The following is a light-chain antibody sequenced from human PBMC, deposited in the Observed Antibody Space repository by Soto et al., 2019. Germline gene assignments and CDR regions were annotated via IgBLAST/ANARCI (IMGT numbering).Light chain of an antibody. J-gene: IGKJ1*01. CDR3: QQYNGWPRT. CDR2: GAS. Sequence: EIVMTQSPATLSVSPGERATLSCRASQSVSSNLACYQQKPGQAPRLLIYGASTRATGIPARFSGSGSGTEFTLTISGLQSEDFAVYYCQQYNGWPRTFGQGTKVDIK. V-gene: IGKV3-15*01. CDR1: QSVSSN.